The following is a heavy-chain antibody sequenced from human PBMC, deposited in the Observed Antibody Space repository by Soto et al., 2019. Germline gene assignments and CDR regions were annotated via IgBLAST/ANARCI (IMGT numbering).Heavy chain of an antibody. V-gene: IGHV1-69*01. CDR3: STSVYCSTTTCYYYYGLDV. Sequence: QVQLVQSGAEVKKPGSSVKVSCKVSGGTFSSHSINWVRQAPGQGPEWMGGIIPIFGTENYAQKFQGRFTITAAESTSTAYMELSSLTSEDTALYYCSTSVYCSTTTCYYYYGLDVWGQGTTVIVSS. J-gene: IGHJ6*02. CDR1: GGTFSSHS. CDR2: IIPIFGTE. D-gene: IGHD2-2*01.